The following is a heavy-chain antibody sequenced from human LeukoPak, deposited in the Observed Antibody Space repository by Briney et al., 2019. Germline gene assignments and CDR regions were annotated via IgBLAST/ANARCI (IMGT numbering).Heavy chain of an antibody. CDR1: GFTFSSYG. Sequence: GGSLRLSCAASGFTFSSYGMHWVRQAPGKGLEWVAVIWYDGSNKYYADSVKGRFTISRDNSKNTLYLQMNSLRAEDTAVYYCGRWFIAAGGRYYYGRDVWAKGTTVTVSS. D-gene: IGHD6-6*01. J-gene: IGHJ6*04. CDR3: GRWFIAAGGRYYYGRDV. CDR2: IWYDGSNK. V-gene: IGHV3-33*01.